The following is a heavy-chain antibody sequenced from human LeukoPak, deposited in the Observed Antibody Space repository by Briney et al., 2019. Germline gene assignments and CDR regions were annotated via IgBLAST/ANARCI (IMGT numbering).Heavy chain of an antibody. D-gene: IGHD1-1*01. Sequence: GGSLRLSCAASGFTLRIHAMNWVRQAPGKGLEWVSGINGRGDDIYYADSVKGRFTISRDNSKNTLYSQMNSLRVEDTGIYFCAKDHMYSDAWYNNPDYWGQGTLVTVSS. CDR2: INGRGDDI. CDR3: AKDHMYSDAWYNNPDY. J-gene: IGHJ4*02. V-gene: IGHV3-23*01. CDR1: GFTLRIHA.